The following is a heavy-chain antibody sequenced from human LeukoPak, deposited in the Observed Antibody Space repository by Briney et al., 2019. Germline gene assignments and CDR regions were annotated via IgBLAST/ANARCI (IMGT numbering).Heavy chain of an antibody. CDR3: ARSRLARLYGGNRRGAFDI. V-gene: IGHV4-39*07. J-gene: IGHJ3*02. D-gene: IGHD4-23*01. CDR1: GGSISSSSYY. CDR2: IYYSGST. Sequence: PSETLSLTCTVSGGSISSSSYYWGWLRQPPGTGLEWIGSIYYSGSTYYNPSLKSRVTISVDTSKNQFSLKLNSVTAADTAVYYCARSRLARLYGGNRRGAFDIWGQGTMVTVSS.